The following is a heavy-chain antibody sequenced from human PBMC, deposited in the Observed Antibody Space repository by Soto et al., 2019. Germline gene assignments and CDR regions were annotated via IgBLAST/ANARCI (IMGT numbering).Heavy chain of an antibody. J-gene: IGHJ4*02. V-gene: IGHV1-3*01. CDR2: TNEGSGNT. CDR1: GYSFKNYA. D-gene: IGHD3-3*01. Sequence: ASVKVSCKATGYSFKNYAVHWVRQAPGQRLEWMGFTNEGSGNTRFSQKLQGRISITRDTSASTVYLDLSSLTSEDTAIYYCARDDRSVSGVVTLDHWGPGTLVTVS. CDR3: ARDDRSVSGVVTLDH.